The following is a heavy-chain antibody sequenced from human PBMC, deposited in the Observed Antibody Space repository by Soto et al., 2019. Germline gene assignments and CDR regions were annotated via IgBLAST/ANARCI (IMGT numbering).Heavy chain of an antibody. V-gene: IGHV1-46*03. CDR2: INPSGGRT. CDR1: GYTFTSYY. CDR3: ARDARGSLSY. Sequence: QLQLVQSGAEVKKPGASVKVSCKASGYTFTSYYMHWVRQAPGQGLEWMGIINPSGGRTSYAQKFQGGVTMTRDTSTSTVYMELSSLRSEDTAGYYCARDARGSLSYWGQGTLVTVSS. J-gene: IGHJ4*02. D-gene: IGHD2-15*01.